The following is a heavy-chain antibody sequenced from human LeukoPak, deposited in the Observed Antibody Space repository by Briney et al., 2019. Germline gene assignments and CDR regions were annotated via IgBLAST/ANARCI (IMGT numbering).Heavy chain of an antibody. CDR2: ISWNSGSI. CDR1: GFTFDDYA. V-gene: IGHV3-9*01. CDR3: AKDRELYSGYDRGGAFDI. J-gene: IGHJ3*02. Sequence: GGSLRLSCAASGFTFDDYAMHWVRQAPGKGLEWASGISWNSGSIGYADSVKGRFTISRDNAKNSLYLQMNSLRAEDTALYYCAKDRELYSGYDRGGAFDIWGQGTMVTVSS. D-gene: IGHD5-12*01.